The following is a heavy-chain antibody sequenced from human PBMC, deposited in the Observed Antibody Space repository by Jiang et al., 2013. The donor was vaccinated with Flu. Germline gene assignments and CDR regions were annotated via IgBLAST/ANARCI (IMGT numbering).Heavy chain of an antibody. CDR1: GYTFTGYF. CDR2: INPNSGGT. J-gene: IGHJ4*02. V-gene: IGHV1-2*04. CDR3: ARGRITMVRGAPEPPDY. Sequence: GAEVKKPGASVKVSCKASGYTFTGYFMHWVRQAPGQGLEWMGWINPNSGGTNYAQKFQGWVTMTRDTSINTAYMELSRLKSDDTAVYYCARGRITMVRGAPEPPDYWGQGTL. D-gene: IGHD3-10*01.